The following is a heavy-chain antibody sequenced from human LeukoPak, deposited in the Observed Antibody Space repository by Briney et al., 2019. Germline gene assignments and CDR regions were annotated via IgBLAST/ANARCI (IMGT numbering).Heavy chain of an antibody. D-gene: IGHD3-22*01. V-gene: IGHV3-21*01. CDR1: GFTFSSYS. Sequence: GRSLRLSCAASGFTFSSYSMNWGGQAPGKGLKWVSSISMISIYIYYADSVKGRFTISRDNAKNSLYLQMNSLRAEDTAVYYCARDLHYYDSSGYYFYYYYYGMDVWGQGTTVTVSS. CDR3: ARDLHYYDSSGYYFYYYYYGMDV. J-gene: IGHJ6*02. CDR2: ISMISIYI.